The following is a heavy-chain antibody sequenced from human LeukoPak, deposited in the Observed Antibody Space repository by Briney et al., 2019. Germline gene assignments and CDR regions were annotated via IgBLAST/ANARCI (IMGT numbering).Heavy chain of an antibody. J-gene: IGHJ4*02. CDR2: IYTSGST. CDR3: ARLGPYSSSTSCYVDY. CDR1: GGSISSYY. V-gene: IGHV4-4*09. Sequence: SETLSLTCTVSGGSISSYYWSWIRQPPGKGLEWIGYIYTSGSTNYNPSLKSRVTISVDTSKNQFSLKLSSVTAADTAVYYCARLGPYSSSTSCYVDYWGQGTLVTVSS. D-gene: IGHD2-2*01.